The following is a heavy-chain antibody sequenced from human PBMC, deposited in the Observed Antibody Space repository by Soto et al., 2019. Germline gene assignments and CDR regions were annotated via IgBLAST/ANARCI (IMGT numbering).Heavy chain of an antibody. D-gene: IGHD6-19*01. CDR1: GFTFSTYA. V-gene: IGHV3-23*01. J-gene: IGHJ4*02. Sequence: GGSLRLSCAASGFTFSTYAMNWVRQAPGKGLEWVSGISGSGDSTYYADSVKGRFTVSRDNSKNTLYLKMNSLRAEDTALFYCAKERSSGWSFDYWGQGTLVTVSS. CDR2: ISGSGDST. CDR3: AKERSSGWSFDY.